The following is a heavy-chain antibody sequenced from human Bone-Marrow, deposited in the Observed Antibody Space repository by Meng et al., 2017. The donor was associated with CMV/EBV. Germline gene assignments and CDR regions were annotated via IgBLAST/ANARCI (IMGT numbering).Heavy chain of an antibody. CDR3: AKSLYTNYYSTYYGLDV. V-gene: IGHV1-2*02. D-gene: IGHD3-22*01. CDR2: INPKSGGT. J-gene: IGHJ6*02. CDR1: GYTFTDYY. Sequence: ASVKVSCKASGYTFTDYYIHWVRQAPGQGLEWMGWINPKSGGTNYAQRFQGRVTMTRDTSINTVYMELRRLRSDDTAVYFCAKSLYTNYYSTYYGLDVWGQGTTVTVSS.